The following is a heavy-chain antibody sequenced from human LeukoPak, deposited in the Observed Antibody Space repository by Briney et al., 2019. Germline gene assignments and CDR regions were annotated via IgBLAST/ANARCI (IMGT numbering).Heavy chain of an antibody. D-gene: IGHD7-27*01. V-gene: IGHV3-23*01. CDR3: AKHRTVGILGAFDI. CDR2: INGGGTT. J-gene: IGHJ3*02. CDR1: GFTFSSYS. Sequence: GGSLRLSCAASGFTFSSYSMSWVRQAPGKGLEWVSTINGGGTTYYADSLKGRFTISRDNSKNTLYLQMSSLRAEDTAVYYCAKHRTVGILGAFDIWGQGTMVTVSS.